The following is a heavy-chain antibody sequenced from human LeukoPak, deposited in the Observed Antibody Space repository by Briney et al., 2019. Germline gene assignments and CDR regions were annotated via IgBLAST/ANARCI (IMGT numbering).Heavy chain of an antibody. CDR1: GFTFSSYA. V-gene: IGHV3-23*03. Sequence: GGSLRLSCAASGFTFSSYAMSWVRQAPGKGLEWVSVIYSGGSTYYADSVKGRFTISRDNAQNSLYLQMNSLRAEDTAIYYCVRDRGTYRPIDYWGQGTLVTVSS. CDR3: VRDRGTYRPIDY. J-gene: IGHJ4*02. CDR2: IYSGGST. D-gene: IGHD1-26*01.